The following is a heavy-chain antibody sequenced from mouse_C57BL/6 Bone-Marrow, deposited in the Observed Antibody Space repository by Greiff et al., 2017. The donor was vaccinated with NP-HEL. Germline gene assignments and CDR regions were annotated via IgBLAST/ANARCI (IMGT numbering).Heavy chain of an antibody. J-gene: IGHJ3*01. CDR1: GFTFSSYA. Sequence: EVKLMESGGGLVKPGGSLKLSCAASGFTFSSYAMSWVRQTPEKRLEWVATISDGGSYTYYPDNVKGRFTISRDNAKNNLYLQMSHLKSEDTAMYYCARGGWFAWFAYWGQGTLVTVSA. CDR2: ISDGGSYT. D-gene: IGHD1-1*02. V-gene: IGHV5-4*03. CDR3: ARGGWFAWFAY.